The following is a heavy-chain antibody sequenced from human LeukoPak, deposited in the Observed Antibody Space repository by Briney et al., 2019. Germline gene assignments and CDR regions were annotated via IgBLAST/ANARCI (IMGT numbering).Heavy chain of an antibody. J-gene: IGHJ6*03. Sequence: SVKVSCKASVCTFSSYAISWVRQAPGQGLEWMGRIIPIFGTANYAQKFQGRVTITADKSTSTAYMELSSLRSEDTAVYYCARGHLLGYMDVWGKGTTVTVSS. CDR3: ARGHLLGYMDV. CDR2: IIPIFGTA. CDR1: VCTFSSYA. V-gene: IGHV1-69*06.